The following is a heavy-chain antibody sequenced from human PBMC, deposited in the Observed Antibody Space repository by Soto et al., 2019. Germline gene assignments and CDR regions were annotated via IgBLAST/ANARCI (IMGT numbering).Heavy chain of an antibody. V-gene: IGHV1-46*01. J-gene: IGHJ5*02. CDR2: INPSGGST. Sequence: SGYTFTSCYMQCQRQKHGQGLEWMGIINPSGGSTIYAQKFQGRVTMTRDTSTSTVYMELSSLRSEDTAAYYCAGENQYRGNSSVPWGQGTLVSVSS. CDR1: GYTFTSCY. D-gene: IGHD2-15*01. CDR3: AGENQYRGNSSVP.